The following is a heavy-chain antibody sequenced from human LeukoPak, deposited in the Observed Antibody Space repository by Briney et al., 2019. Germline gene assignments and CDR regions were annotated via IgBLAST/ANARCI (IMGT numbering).Heavy chain of an antibody. CDR2: ISYDGSNK. CDR3: AKDSYDRSGYYYYYFAY. V-gene: IGHV3-30*18. CDR1: GFTFSSSG. Sequence: PGGSLRLSCAASGFTFSSSGMHWVPQAPGKGLEWVAVISYDGSNKYYADSVKGRFTISRDNSKNTLYLQMNSLRAGDTAVYYCAKDSYDRSGYYYYYFAYWGQGTQVTVSS. D-gene: IGHD3-22*01. J-gene: IGHJ4*02.